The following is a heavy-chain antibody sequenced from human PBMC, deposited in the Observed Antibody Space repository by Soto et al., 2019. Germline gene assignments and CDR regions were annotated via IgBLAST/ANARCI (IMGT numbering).Heavy chain of an antibody. V-gene: IGHV4-59*01. CDR3: ARGGSYGDFFDY. Sequence: SETLSLTCTVSGGSISSYYWTWIRQSPGKGLEWIGHIYYTGSTKYNPSLQSRVTISLDTSKNQFSLRLTSVTSADTAVYYCARGGSYGDFFDYWGQGAQVTVSS. J-gene: IGHJ4*02. CDR1: GGSISSYY. CDR2: IYYTGST. D-gene: IGHD4-17*01.